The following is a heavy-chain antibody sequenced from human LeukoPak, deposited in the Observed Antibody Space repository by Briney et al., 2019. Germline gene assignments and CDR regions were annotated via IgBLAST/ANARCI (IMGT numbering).Heavy chain of an antibody. D-gene: IGHD5-12*01. CDR3: ARVYSGYYDY. J-gene: IGHJ4*02. CDR2: ISASSSYI. CDR1: GFNLSSYS. V-gene: IGHV3-21*01. Sequence: PGGSLRLPCAASGFNLSSYSMNWVRQAPGKGLEWVASISASSSYIFYLDSVKGRFTISRDNAKNSLYLQMHSLRADDTAVYYCARVYSGYYDYWGQGTLITVSS.